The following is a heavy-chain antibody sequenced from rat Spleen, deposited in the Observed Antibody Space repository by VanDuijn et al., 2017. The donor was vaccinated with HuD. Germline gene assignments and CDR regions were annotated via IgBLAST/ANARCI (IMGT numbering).Heavy chain of an antibody. V-gene: IGHV5S13*01. Sequence: EVQLVESGGGLVQPGRSLKLSCAASGFTFSNYGMVWVRQAPTKGLEWVASITTGGAITSYRDSVKGRFTISRDTAKSTLYLQMDSLRSEDTATYYCARHDSSFDYWGQGVMVTVSS. CDR1: GFTFSNYG. CDR2: ITTGGAIT. CDR3: ARHDSSFDY. J-gene: IGHJ2*01. D-gene: IGHD1-2*01.